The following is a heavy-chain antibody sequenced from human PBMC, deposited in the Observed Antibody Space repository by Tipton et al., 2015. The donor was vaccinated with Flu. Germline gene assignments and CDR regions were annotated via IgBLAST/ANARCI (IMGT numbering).Heavy chain of an antibody. CDR3: ARRHYSNYVSEPKNWFDP. CDR1: GDSIRSDYF. V-gene: IGHV4-38-2*01. CDR2: ISRGGSA. J-gene: IGHJ5*02. D-gene: IGHD4-11*01. Sequence: GLVKPSETLSLTCLVSGDSIRSDYFWGWIRQPPGKGLEWIGQISRGGSAYYNSSLQGRVTISVDSSRNRFSLKVRSLTAVDTAIYFCARRHYSNYVSEPKNWFDPWGQGTLVTVSS.